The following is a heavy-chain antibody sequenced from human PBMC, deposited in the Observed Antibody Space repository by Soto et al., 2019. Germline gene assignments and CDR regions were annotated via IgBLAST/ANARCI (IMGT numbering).Heavy chain of an antibody. Sequence: SETLSLTCTVSGGSISSYYWSWIRQPPGKGLEWIGYIYYSGSTNYNPSLKSRVTISVDTSKNQFSLKLSSVTAADTAVYYCAREGGGGSYDFWSGYWRMDVWGQGTTVTVSS. CDR3: AREGGGGSYDFWSGYWRMDV. J-gene: IGHJ6*02. CDR1: GGSISSYY. D-gene: IGHD3-3*01. V-gene: IGHV4-59*01. CDR2: IYYSGST.